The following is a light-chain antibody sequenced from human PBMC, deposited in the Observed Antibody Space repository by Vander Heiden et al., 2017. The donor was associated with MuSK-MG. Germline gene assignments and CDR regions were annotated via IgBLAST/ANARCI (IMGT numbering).Light chain of an antibody. CDR1: QSVSSSY. CDR2: GAS. CDR3: QQYGSSSLT. Sequence: SPGERATLSCRASQSVSSSYLAWYQQKPGQAPRLLIYGASSRATGIPDRFSGSGSGTDFTLTISRLEPEDFAVYYCQQYGSSSLTFGGGTKVEIK. V-gene: IGKV3-20*01. J-gene: IGKJ4*01.